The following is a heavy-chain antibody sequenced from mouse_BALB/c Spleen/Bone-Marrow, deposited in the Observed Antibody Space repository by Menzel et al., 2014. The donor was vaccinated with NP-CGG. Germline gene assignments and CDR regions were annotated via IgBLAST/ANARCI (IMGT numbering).Heavy chain of an antibody. J-gene: IGHJ4*01. CDR2: IWGDGST. D-gene: IGHD2-4*01. V-gene: IGHV2-6-7*01. CDR3: ARREDYDDYYAMDY. CDR1: GFSLTGYG. Sequence: VKVEESGPGLVAPSQSLSITCTVSGFSLTGYGVNWVRQPPGKGLEWLGMIWGDGSTDYNSALKSRLSIGKDNSKSQVFLKMNSLQTDDTARYYCARREDYDDYYAMDYWGQGTSVTVSS.